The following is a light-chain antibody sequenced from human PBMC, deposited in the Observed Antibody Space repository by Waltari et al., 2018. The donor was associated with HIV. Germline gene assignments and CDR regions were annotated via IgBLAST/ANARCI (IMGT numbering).Light chain of an antibody. CDR3: AAWDDSLNGWV. CDR1: SSNIGSNT. CDR2: SNN. Sequence: QYVLTQPPSASGTPGQRVTISCSGSSSNIGSNTVNWYQQLPGTAPKPLIYSNNQRPSGVPDRFSGSKSGTSASLAISGLQSEDEADYYCAAWDDSLNGWVFGGGTKLTVL. J-gene: IGLJ3*02. V-gene: IGLV1-44*01.